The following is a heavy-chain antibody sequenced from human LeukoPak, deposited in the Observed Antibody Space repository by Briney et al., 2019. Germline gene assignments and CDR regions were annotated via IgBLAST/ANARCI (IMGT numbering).Heavy chain of an antibody. J-gene: IGHJ4*02. Sequence: PGRSLRLSCAASGFTFSSFGMHWVRQAPGKGLEWVAVISYDGSSKYYADSVKGRFTISRDNSKNTLYLQMNSLRAEDTVVYYCASPAVYSSSWYYFDYWGQGTLVTVSS. D-gene: IGHD6-13*01. CDR1: GFTFSSFG. V-gene: IGHV3-30*03. CDR3: ASPAVYSSSWYYFDY. CDR2: ISYDGSSK.